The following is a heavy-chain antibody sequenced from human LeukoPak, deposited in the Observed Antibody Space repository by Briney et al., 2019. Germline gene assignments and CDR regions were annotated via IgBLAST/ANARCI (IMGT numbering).Heavy chain of an antibody. CDR2: IKSTSDGGTA. CDR3: TTAPDSFDI. V-gene: IGHV3-15*01. Sequence: GGSLRLSCAASGFTFSNVWMTWVRQAPGQGLEWVGRIKSTSDGGTADYAAPVKGRFTISRDDSKKTLYMQMNSLKTDDTAVYYCTTAPDSFDIWGQGTMVTVSS. CDR1: GFTFSNVW. J-gene: IGHJ3*02.